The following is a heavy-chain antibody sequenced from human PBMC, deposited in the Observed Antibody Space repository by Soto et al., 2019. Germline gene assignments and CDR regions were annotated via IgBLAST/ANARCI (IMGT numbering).Heavy chain of an antibody. Sequence: QLQLQESGPGLVKPSETLSLTCTVSGGSISSSSYYWGWIRQPPGKGLEWIGSIYYSGSTYYNPSLKSRVTISVDTSKNQFSLKLSSVTAADTAVYYCARRALSYYAFDIWGQGTMVTVSS. J-gene: IGHJ3*02. D-gene: IGHD1-26*01. CDR3: ARRALSYYAFDI. V-gene: IGHV4-39*01. CDR2: IYYSGST. CDR1: GGSISSSSYY.